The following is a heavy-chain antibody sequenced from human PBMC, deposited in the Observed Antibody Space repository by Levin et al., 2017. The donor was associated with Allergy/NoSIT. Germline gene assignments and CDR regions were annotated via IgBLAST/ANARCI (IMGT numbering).Heavy chain of an antibody. D-gene: IGHD6-19*01. CDR2: IYYSGST. J-gene: IGHJ4*02. CDR1: GGSLTNYY. CDR3: ARGSPVAAH. Sequence: PSQTLSLTCSVSGGSLTNYYWSWIRQPPGKGLEWIGYIYYSGSTNYNPSLKSRVTISVDTSKNQFSLKLTSVTAADTAVYYCARGSPVAAHWGQGTLVTVSS. V-gene: IGHV4-59*01.